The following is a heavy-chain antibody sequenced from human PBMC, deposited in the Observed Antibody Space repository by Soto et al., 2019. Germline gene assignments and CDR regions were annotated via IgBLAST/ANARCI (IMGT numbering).Heavy chain of an antibody. Sequence: PGGSLRLSCAASGFPFSSYSVTWVRKAPGRGLEWVSAISGSSSTIYYADSVKGRFTISRDNVQNSLYLQMHSLRAEDTAVYYCARERGSGWTFDYWGQGTLVTVSS. CDR1: GFPFSSYS. V-gene: IGHV3-48*01. D-gene: IGHD6-19*01. J-gene: IGHJ4*02. CDR3: ARERGSGWTFDY. CDR2: ISGSSSTI.